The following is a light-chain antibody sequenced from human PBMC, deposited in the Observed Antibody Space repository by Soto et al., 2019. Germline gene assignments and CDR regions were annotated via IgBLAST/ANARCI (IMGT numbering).Light chain of an antibody. Sequence: EIVLTQTPGTLSLSPGERATLSCRASQSVTNSYLAWYQQKPGQAPSLLIYGASSRATGIPDRFSGSGSGTDFTLTISRLEPEDFAVYYCQQYGSSPPHTFGQGTKLEIK. J-gene: IGKJ2*01. CDR3: QQYGSSPPHT. CDR2: GAS. CDR1: QSVTNSY. V-gene: IGKV3-20*01.